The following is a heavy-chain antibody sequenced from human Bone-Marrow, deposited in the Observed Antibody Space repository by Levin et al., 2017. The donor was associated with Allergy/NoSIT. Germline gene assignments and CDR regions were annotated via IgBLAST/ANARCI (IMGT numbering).Heavy chain of an antibody. D-gene: IGHD3-10*01. CDR2: ISSNGGST. CDR3: ARGGLLLWFGEFNWFDP. CDR1: GFTFSSYA. V-gene: IGHV3-64*01. J-gene: IGHJ5*02. Sequence: GGSLRLSCAASGFTFSSYAMHWVRQAPGKGLEYVSAISSNGGSTYYANSVKGRFTISRDNSKNTLYLQMGSLRAEDMAVYYCARGGLLLWFGEFNWFDPWGQGTLVTVSS.